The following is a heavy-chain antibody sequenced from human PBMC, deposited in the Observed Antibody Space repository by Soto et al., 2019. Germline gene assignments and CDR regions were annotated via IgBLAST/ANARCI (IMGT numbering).Heavy chain of an antibody. V-gene: IGHV4-39*01. CDR1: GGSISSSSYY. CDR3: ARHHWSGWWVYYFDY. D-gene: IGHD6-19*01. CDR2: IYYSGST. J-gene: IGHJ4*02. Sequence: QLQLQESGPGLVKPSETLSLTCTVSGGSISSSSYYWGWIRQPPGKGLEWIGSIYYSGSTYYNPSLKSRVTISVDTSKNQFSLKLSSVTAADTAVYYCARHHWSGWWVYYFDYWGQGTLVTVSS.